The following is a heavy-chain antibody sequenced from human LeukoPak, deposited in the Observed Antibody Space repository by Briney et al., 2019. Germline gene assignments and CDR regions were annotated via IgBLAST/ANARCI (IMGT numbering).Heavy chain of an antibody. Sequence: GGSLRLSCAASGFTLSSYAMSWVRQAPGKGLEWVSAISGSGGSTCYADSVKGRFTISRDNSKNTLYLQMNSLRAEDTAVYYCAKALAEYCSGGSCYFEVDYYGSSGYYDYWGQGTLVTVSS. V-gene: IGHV3-23*01. CDR1: GFTLSSYA. J-gene: IGHJ4*02. CDR3: AKALAEYCSGGSCYFEVDYYGSSGYYDY. D-gene: IGHD2-15*01. CDR2: ISGSGGST.